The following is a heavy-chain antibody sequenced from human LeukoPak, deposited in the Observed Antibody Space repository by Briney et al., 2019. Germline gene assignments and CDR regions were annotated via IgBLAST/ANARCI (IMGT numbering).Heavy chain of an antibody. CDR2: IDYSGST. D-gene: IGHD4-17*01. Sequence: SETLSLTCTVSGGSISSSSYYWGWLRQTPGKGLEWIGSIDYSGSTYYNPSLKSRVTISGDTSKNQFSLKLSSVTAADTAVYYCARHMGTVTSDYWGQGTLVTVSS. CDR1: GGSISSSSYY. V-gene: IGHV4-39*01. J-gene: IGHJ4*02. CDR3: ARHMGTVTSDY.